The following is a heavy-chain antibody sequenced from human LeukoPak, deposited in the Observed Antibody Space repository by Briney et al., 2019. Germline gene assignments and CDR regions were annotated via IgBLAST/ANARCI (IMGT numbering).Heavy chain of an antibody. CDR3: ARDRAAGIRGGY. D-gene: IGHD6-13*01. CDR2: ISSSSSYI. V-gene: IGHV3-21*01. J-gene: IGHJ4*02. Sequence: PGGSLRDSRAASGFSFSSYIVNWVRQAPGKGLEWVSSISSSSSYIYYADSVKGRFTISRDNAKNSLYLQMNSLRAEDTAVYYCARDRAAGIRGGYWGPGTLVTVSS. CDR1: GFSFSSYI.